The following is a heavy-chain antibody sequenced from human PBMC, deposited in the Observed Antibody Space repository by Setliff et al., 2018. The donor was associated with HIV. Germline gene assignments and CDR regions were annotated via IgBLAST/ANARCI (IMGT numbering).Heavy chain of an antibody. CDR3: ARDVMDYFGNYFDY. Sequence: PSETLSLTCTVSGGSITSGSDYWSWIRQPAGEGLEWIGHIHVSGTTNYNPSLKSRVTISIDTSKHQFSLKLTSVTAADTALYFCARDVMDYFGNYFDYWGQGALVTVSS. J-gene: IGHJ4*02. CDR1: GGSITSGSDY. V-gene: IGHV4-61*09. D-gene: IGHD3-10*01. CDR2: IHVSGTT.